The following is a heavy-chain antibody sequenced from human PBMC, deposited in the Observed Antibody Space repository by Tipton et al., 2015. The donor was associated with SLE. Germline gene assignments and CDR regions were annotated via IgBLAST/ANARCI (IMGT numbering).Heavy chain of an antibody. CDR3: ARAGRPWNYLYCFED. V-gene: IGHV3-30*04. D-gene: IGHD1-7*01. CDR1: GFTLSRFA. J-gene: IGHJ4*02. Sequence: SLRLSCAASGFTLSRFAMHWVRQAPGRGLEWVAVISFDGNNQYYADSVKGRFTLSRDNSRNTLSLQMNSLRAEDTAVYYCARAGRPWNYLYCFEDWGQGTLVTVAS. CDR2: ISFDGNNQ.